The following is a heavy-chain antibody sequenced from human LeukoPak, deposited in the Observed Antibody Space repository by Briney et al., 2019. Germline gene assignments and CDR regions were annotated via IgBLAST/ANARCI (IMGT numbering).Heavy chain of an antibody. CDR1: GFTFSNVW. J-gene: IGHJ1*01. Sequence: GGSLRLSCVASGFTFSNVWMTWVRQAPGKGLEWVGRIKSKTDGGTTDYAAPVTGRFTISRDDSKNMLYLQMNSLKTEDTAVYYCSTGFYCSGDSCYYGFFQHWGQGTLVTVSS. V-gene: IGHV3-15*01. CDR3: STGFYCSGDSCYYGFFQH. D-gene: IGHD2-15*01. CDR2: IKSKTDGGTT.